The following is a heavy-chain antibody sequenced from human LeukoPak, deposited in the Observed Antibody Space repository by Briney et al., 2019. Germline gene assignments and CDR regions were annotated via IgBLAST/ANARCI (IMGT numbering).Heavy chain of an antibody. CDR2: IGAGGDST. V-gene: IGHV3-23*01. J-gene: IGHJ4*02. D-gene: IGHD3-3*01. CDR1: GFTFSSYA. CDR3: AKSPVLRFLEWLLT. Sequence: GGSLRLSCAASGFTFSSYAMSWVRQAPGKGLEWVSSIGAGGDSTYHADSVKGRFTISRDNSKNTVYLQMNSLRAEDTAVYYCAKSPVLRFLEWLLTWGQGTLVTVSS.